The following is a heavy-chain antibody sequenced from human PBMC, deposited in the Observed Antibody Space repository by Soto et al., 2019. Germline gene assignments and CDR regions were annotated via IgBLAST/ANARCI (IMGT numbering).Heavy chain of an antibody. CDR3: ASRDPGTSVDY. J-gene: IGHJ4*02. D-gene: IGHD1-7*01. V-gene: IGHV4-4*02. Sequence: WETLSLTCAVSGGSFTSNNWWTWVRQPPGQGLEWIGEIYRTGSTNYNPTLKSRVTISLDKSENQFSLKVTSLTAADTAVYYCASRDPGTSVDYWGQGTLVTVSS. CDR1: GGSFTSNNW. CDR2: IYRTGST.